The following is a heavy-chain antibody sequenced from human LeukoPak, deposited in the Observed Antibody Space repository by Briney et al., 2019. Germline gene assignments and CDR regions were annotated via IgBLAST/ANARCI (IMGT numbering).Heavy chain of an antibody. CDR2: INHSGST. D-gene: IGHD3-22*01. V-gene: IGHV4-34*01. CDR1: GGSFSGYY. CDR3: ARGGGYYYD. J-gene: IGHJ4*02. Sequence: SETLSLTCAVYGGSFSGYYWSWIRQSPGEGLEWIGEINHSGSTNYNPSLKSRVTISVDTSKNQFSVKLSSVTAADTAVYYYARGGGYYYDWGQGTLVTVSS.